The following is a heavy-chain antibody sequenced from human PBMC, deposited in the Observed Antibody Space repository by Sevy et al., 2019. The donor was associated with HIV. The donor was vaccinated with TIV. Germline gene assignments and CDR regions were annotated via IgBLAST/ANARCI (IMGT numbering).Heavy chain of an antibody. CDR2: ISYDGSNT. CDR3: AREEAYSGSYYFDY. D-gene: IGHD1-26*01. Sequence: GGSLRLSCAASGFTFSSYAMHWVXQAPGKGLEWVAVISYDGSNTYHADSVKGRFTISRDNSKNTLYLQMNSLRAEDTAVHYCAREEAYSGSYYFDYWGQGTLVTVSS. J-gene: IGHJ4*02. CDR1: GFTFSSYA. V-gene: IGHV3-30-3*01.